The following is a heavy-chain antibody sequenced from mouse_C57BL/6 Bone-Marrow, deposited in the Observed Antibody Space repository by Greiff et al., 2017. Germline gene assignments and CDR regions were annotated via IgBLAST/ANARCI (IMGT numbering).Heavy chain of an antibody. CDR3: ARNYYGSSHHWYFDV. V-gene: IGHV1-52*01. Sequence: QVQLQQPGAELVRPGSSVKLSCKASGYTFTSYWMHWVKQRPIQGLEWIGNIDPSDSETHYNQKFKDKATLTVDKSSSTADMQLSSLTSEDSAVYYCARNYYGSSHHWYFDVWGTGTTVTVSS. CDR1: GYTFTSYW. CDR2: IDPSDSET. D-gene: IGHD1-1*01. J-gene: IGHJ1*03.